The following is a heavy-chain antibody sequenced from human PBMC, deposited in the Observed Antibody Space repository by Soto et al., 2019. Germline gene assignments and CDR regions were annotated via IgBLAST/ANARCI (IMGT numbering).Heavy chain of an antibody. D-gene: IGHD3-10*01. CDR3: ARVQLYYYGSGTRPRNYDYYGMDV. J-gene: IGHJ6*02. V-gene: IGHV3-74*01. CDR2: IKSDGSGT. Sequence: GGSLRLSCVASGFTFSSYWMHWVRQAPGKGLVWVSRIKSDGSGTYYADSVKGRLTISRDNAKNTLYLQMNSLRVEDTAVYYCARVQLYYYGSGTRPRNYDYYGMDVWGQGTTVTVSS. CDR1: GFTFSSYW.